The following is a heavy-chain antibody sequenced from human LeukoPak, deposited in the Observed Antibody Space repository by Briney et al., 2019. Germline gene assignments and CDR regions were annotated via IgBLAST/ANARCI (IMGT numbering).Heavy chain of an antibody. CDR3: ASSVPAARYYFDY. CDR2: IIPIFGTA. D-gene: IGHD2-2*01. CDR1: GGTFSSYA. V-gene: IGHV1-69*01. Sequence: SVKVSCXASGGTFSSYAISWVRQAPGQGLEWMGGIIPIFGTANYAQKFQGRVTITADESTSTAYMELSSLRSEDTAVYYCASSVPAARYYFDYWGQGTLVTVSS. J-gene: IGHJ4*02.